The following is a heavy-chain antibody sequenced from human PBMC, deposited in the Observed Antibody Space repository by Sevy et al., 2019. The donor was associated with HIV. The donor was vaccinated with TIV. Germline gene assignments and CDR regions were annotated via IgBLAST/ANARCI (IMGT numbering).Heavy chain of an antibody. Sequence: SETLSLTCAVYGGSFSGYYWSWIRQLPGKGLEWVGEINHSVSTNYNPSLKSLVTISVDTSKNQFSLKLSSVTAADTGVYYCARRGELLHAFDIWGQGTMVTVSS. CDR2: INHSVST. CDR3: ARRGELLHAFDI. D-gene: IGHD1-26*01. J-gene: IGHJ3*02. V-gene: IGHV4-34*01. CDR1: GGSFSGYY.